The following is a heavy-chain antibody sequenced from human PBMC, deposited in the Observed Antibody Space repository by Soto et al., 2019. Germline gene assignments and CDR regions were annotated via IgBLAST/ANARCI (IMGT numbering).Heavy chain of an antibody. CDR3: ARPYGKNYYYYGMDV. V-gene: IGHV4-34*01. CDR2: INHSGST. D-gene: IGHD3-10*01. CDR1: GGSFSGYY. J-gene: IGHJ6*01. Sequence: SETLSLTCAVYGGSFSGYYWSWIRQPPGKGLEWIGEINHSGSTNYNPSLKSRVTISVDTSKNQFSLKLSSLTAADTAVYYCARPYGKNYYYYGMDVWGQATTVTVSS.